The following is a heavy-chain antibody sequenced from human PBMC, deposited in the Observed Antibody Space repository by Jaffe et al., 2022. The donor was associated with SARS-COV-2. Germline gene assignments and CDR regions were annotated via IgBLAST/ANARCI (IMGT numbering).Heavy chain of an antibody. CDR2: VHYSGST. J-gene: IGHJ4*02. D-gene: IGHD3-22*01. CDR1: FGSISGYY. Sequence: QVQLQESGPGLVKPSETLSLTCTVSFGSISGYYWNWIRQPPGKGPEWIGYVHYSGSTNYNPSLRSRVTISLDTSRNQFSLRLSSVTAADTAVYYCARTSYDSSGYYLFDYWGQGTLVTVSS. CDR3: ARTSYDSSGYYLFDY. V-gene: IGHV4-59*01.